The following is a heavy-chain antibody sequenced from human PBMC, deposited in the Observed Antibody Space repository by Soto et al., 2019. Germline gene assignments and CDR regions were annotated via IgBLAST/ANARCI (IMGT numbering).Heavy chain of an antibody. Sequence: GGSLRLSCAASGFTFISYAMSWVRQAPGKGLEWVSAISGSGGSTYYADSVKGRFTISRDNSKNTLYLQMNSLRAEDTAVYYCATRRNLYCSGGSCYDLYYYYYYGMDVWGQGTTVTVSS. D-gene: IGHD2-15*01. CDR1: GFTFISYA. CDR3: ATRRNLYCSGGSCYDLYYYYYYGMDV. V-gene: IGHV3-23*01. CDR2: ISGSGGST. J-gene: IGHJ6*02.